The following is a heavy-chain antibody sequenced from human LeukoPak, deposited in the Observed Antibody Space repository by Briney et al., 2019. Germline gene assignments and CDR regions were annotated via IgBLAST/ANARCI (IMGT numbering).Heavy chain of an antibody. CDR3: ARVVGGNSGFDY. CDR1: GGSISSGGYY. D-gene: IGHD4-23*01. J-gene: IGHJ4*02. V-gene: IGHV4-31*03. Sequence: SETLSLTRTVSGGSISSGGYYWSWIRQHPGKGLEWIGYIYYSGSTYYNPSLKSRVTISVDTSKNQFSLKLSSVTAADTAVYYCARVVGGNSGFDYWGQGTLVTVSS. CDR2: IYYSGST.